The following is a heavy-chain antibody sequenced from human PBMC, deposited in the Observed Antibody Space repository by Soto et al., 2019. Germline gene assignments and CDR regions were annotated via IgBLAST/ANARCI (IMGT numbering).Heavy chain of an antibody. V-gene: IGHV4-39*01. CDR2: IYYSGST. D-gene: IGHD3-10*01. CDR3: ARCTGSGSYYIPNQIVDY. Sequence: QLQLQESDPGLVKPSETLSLTCTVSGGSISSSSYYWGWIRQPPGKGLEWIGSIYYSGSTYYNPSLKSRVTISVDTSKNQFSLKLSSVTAADTAVYYCARCTGSGSYYIPNQIVDYWGQGTLVTVSS. J-gene: IGHJ4*02. CDR1: GGSISSSSYY.